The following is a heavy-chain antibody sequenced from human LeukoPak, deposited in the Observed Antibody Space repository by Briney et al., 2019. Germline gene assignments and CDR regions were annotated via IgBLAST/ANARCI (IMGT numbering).Heavy chain of an antibody. J-gene: IGHJ3*02. CDR3: ARVGTWGAFDI. CDR2: IIPIFGTA. D-gene: IGHD3-16*01. V-gene: IGHV1-69*05. Sequence: SVKVSCKASGGTFSSYAISWVRQAPGQGLEGMGRIIPIFGTANYAQKFQGRVTITTDESTSPAYMELSSLRSEDTAVYYCARVGTWGAFDIWGQGTMVTVSS. CDR1: GGTFSSYA.